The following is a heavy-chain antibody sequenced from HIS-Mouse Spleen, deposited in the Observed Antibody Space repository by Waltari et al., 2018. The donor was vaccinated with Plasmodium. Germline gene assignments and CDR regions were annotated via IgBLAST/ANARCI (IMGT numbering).Heavy chain of an antibody. D-gene: IGHD6-13*01. Sequence: EVQLVESGGGLVKPGGSLRLSCAASGFTFSSYSMNWVRQAPGKGLEWVSSISSSSSYIYYADSMKGRFTISRDNAKNSLYLQMNSLRAEDTAVYYCARDRSAAALLGYWGQGTLVTVSS. CDR1: GFTFSSYS. CDR3: ARDRSAAALLGY. V-gene: IGHV3-21*01. J-gene: IGHJ4*02. CDR2: ISSSSSYI.